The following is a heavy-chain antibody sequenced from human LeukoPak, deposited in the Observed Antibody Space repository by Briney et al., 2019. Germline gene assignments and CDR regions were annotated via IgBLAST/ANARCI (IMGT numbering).Heavy chain of an antibody. CDR3: ARQVDTSMALPDY. D-gene: IGHD5-18*01. J-gene: IGHJ4*02. Sequence: AAVKVSCKTSGYTFTSYGVSWVRQAPGQRLEWMGWISTYNYNTNYAQKFRGRVTLTKDTSTSTVYMELRSLRFDDTAIYYCARQVDTSMALPDYWGRGTVVRVSS. CDR2: ISTYNYNT. CDR1: GYTFTSYG. V-gene: IGHV1-18*01.